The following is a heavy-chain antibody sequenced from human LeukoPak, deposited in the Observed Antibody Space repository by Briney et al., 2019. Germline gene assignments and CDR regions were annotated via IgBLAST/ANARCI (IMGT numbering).Heavy chain of an antibody. CDR2: FDPGDGET. CDR1: GYTLTELS. V-gene: IGHV1-24*01. Sequence: ASVKVSCKVSGYTLTELSMHWVRQAPGKGLEWMGGFDPGDGETIYAQKFQGRVTMTEDTSTDTAYMELSSLRSEDTAVYYCATPVPLYYGGNSYLGYWGQGTLVTVSS. J-gene: IGHJ4*02. D-gene: IGHD4-23*01. CDR3: ATPVPLYYGGNSYLGY.